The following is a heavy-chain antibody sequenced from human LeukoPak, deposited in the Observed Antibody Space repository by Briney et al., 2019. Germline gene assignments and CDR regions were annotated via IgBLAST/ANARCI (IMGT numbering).Heavy chain of an antibody. V-gene: IGHV3-7*01. CDR3: VREGSGSTHYMDG. CDR1: GFTFSSYW. Sequence: GGSLRLSCAASGFTFSSYWMSWVRQAPGKGLEWVANIKQDGSEKYYVDSVKGRFTISRDNAKNSLFLQMDSLRVEDTAVYYCVREGSGSTHYMDGWGKGTTVTVSS. J-gene: IGHJ6*03. D-gene: IGHD3-10*01. CDR2: IKQDGSEK.